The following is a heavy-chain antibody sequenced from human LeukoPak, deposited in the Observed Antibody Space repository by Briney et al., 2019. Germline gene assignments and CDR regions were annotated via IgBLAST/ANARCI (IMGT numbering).Heavy chain of an antibody. CDR1: GGSISSYY. J-gene: IGHJ4*02. CDR2: IYHSGST. CDR3: ASSNVLRFLEWAAVGESADY. Sequence: PSETLSLTCTVSGGSISSYYWSWIRQPPGKGLEWIGYIYHSGSTYYNPSLKSRVTISVDTSKNQFSLKLSSVTAADTAVYYCASSNVLRFLEWAAVGESADYWGQGTLVTVSS. V-gene: IGHV4-59*04. D-gene: IGHD3-3*01.